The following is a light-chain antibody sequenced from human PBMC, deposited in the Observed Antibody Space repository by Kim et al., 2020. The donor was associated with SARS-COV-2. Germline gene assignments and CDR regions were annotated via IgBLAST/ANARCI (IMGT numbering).Light chain of an antibody. CDR3: CSYAGSSTWV. J-gene: IGLJ3*02. V-gene: IGLV2-23*02. CDR1: SSDVGTYNL. Sequence: GQSITISCTGTSSDVGTYNLVSWYQQHPGKAPKGMIYEVSKRPSGVSDRFSGSKSGNTASLTISGLQTEDEADYYCCSYAGSSTWVFGGGTQLTVL. CDR2: EVS.